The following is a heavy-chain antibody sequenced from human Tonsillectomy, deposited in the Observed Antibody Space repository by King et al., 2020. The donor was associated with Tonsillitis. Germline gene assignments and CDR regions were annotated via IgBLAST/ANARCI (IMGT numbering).Heavy chain of an antibody. CDR2: ISESGANT. J-gene: IGHJ4*02. D-gene: IGHD1-26*01. Sequence: VQLVESGGGLVRPGGSLRLSCTASGFTFSGYAMTWVRQAPGKGLEWVSAISESGANTYYADSVKGRFSISRDNSRNTLFLHMNSLKSDDTAVYYCAKDSWDLYDHWGQGTLVTVSS. CDR3: AKDSWDLYDH. V-gene: IGHV3-23*04. CDR1: GFTFSGYA.